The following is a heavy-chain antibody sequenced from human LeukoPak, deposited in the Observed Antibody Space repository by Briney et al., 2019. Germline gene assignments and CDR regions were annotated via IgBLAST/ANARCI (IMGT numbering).Heavy chain of an antibody. V-gene: IGHV3-66*01. D-gene: IGHD6-13*01. CDR3: AIATAGTNYYFDY. J-gene: IGHJ4*02. CDR2: IYSGGST. CDR1: GFAVSSNY. Sequence: GGSLRLSCAGSGFAVSSNYMSWVRQAPGKGLEWVSVIYSGGSTYYADSVKGRFTISRDDSKNTLYLQLNNLRAEDTAVYYCAIATAGTNYYFDYWGQGTLVTVSS.